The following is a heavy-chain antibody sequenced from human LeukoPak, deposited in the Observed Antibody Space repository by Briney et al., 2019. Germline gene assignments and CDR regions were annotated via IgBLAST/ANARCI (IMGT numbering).Heavy chain of an antibody. D-gene: IGHD2-15*01. Sequence: GGSLRLSCAASGFTFSSYAMTWIRQAPGKGLEWVSGISGSGDNTYYADSVKGRVTISRDNSKNTVYLQMSSLSVEGTAVYYCAKTRGYCSGGSCYSDYWGLGTLVTVSS. J-gene: IGHJ4*02. V-gene: IGHV3-23*01. CDR3: AKTRGYCSGGSCYSDY. CDR2: ISGSGDNT. CDR1: GFTFSSYA.